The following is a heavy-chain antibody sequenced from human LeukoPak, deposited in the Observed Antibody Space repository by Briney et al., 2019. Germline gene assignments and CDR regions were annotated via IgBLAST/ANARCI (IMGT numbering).Heavy chain of an antibody. Sequence: ASVTVSCKASGYTFTSYDINWVRQATGQGLEWMGWMNPNSGNTGYAQKFQGRVTMTRNTSISTAYMELSSLRSEDTAVYYCARGSKGDSSSWYGRAATFDPWGQGTLVTVSS. J-gene: IGHJ5*02. CDR1: GYTFTSYD. CDR3: ARGSKGDSSSWYGRAATFDP. D-gene: IGHD6-13*01. CDR2: MNPNSGNT. V-gene: IGHV1-8*01.